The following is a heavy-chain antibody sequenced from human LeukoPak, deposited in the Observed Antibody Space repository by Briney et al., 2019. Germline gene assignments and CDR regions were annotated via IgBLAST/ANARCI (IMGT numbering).Heavy chain of an antibody. J-gene: IGHJ6*04. CDR3: AREPVVPAANYYYYGMDV. CDR2: INSSGSTI. V-gene: IGHV3-48*03. CDR1: GFTFSRYE. D-gene: IGHD2-2*01. Sequence: GGPPRLSCAPSGFTFSRYEMNWVRQATEKGGEWVSYINSSGSTIYYGDTVRGRFTISKDNVKNSLYLQMNSVRAEDTAVYYCAREPVVPAANYYYYGMDVWGKGPTVTVSS.